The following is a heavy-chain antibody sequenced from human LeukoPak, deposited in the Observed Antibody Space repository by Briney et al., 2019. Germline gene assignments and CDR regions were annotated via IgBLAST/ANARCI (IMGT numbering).Heavy chain of an antibody. CDR3: ARDMSYGGIFGDDH. Sequence: GGSLRLSCAASGFIFSSYWMTWVRQAPGKGLEGVANIKEDGSEKYYVDSVKGRFTISRDNAKNSLYLQMKSLRVEDTAVYYCARDMSYGGIFGDDHWGQGTLVTVSS. J-gene: IGHJ4*02. CDR1: GFIFSSYW. CDR2: IKEDGSEK. V-gene: IGHV3-7*01. D-gene: IGHD3-10*02.